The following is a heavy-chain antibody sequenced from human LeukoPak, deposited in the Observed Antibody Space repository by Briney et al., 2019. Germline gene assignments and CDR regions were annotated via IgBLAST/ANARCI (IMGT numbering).Heavy chain of an antibody. V-gene: IGHV1-24*01. CDR3: ATSYYYDSSGPHFDY. CDR2: FDPEDGET. D-gene: IGHD3-22*01. Sequence: ASVKVSCKVSGYTLTELSMHWVRQAPGTGLEWMGGFDPEDGETIYAQKFQGRVTMTEDTSTDTAYMELSSLRSEDTAVYYCATSYYYDSSGPHFDYWGQGTLVSVSS. CDR1: GYTLTELS. J-gene: IGHJ4*02.